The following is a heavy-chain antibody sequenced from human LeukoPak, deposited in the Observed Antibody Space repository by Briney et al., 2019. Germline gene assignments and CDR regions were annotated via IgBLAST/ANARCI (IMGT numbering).Heavy chain of an antibody. Sequence: SETLSLTCSVSGTSISSSGYFWGWIRQPRGKGLQWIGSIHYGGSTFYNPSLKSRVTISQDTSKDQFSLKLTSVTAADTAVYYCAALDSSSGWFDPWGRGILVTVSS. J-gene: IGHJ5*02. V-gene: IGHV4-39*01. CDR1: GTSISSSGYF. CDR3: AALDSSSGWFDP. D-gene: IGHD6-6*01. CDR2: IHYGGST.